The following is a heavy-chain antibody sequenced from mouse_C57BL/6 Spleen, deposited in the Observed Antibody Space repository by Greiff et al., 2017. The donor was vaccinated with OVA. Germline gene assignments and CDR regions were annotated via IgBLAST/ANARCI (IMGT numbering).Heavy chain of an antibody. CDR1: GYTFTSYW. Sequence: QVQLQQPGAELVKPGASVKLSCKASGYTFTSYWMHWVKQRPGQGLEWIGMIHPNSGSTNYNEKFKSKATLTVDKSSSTAYMQLSSLTSEDSAVYYGARRDYDGSSSSYTMDDWGQGTSVTVSS. CDR3: ARRDYDGSSSSYTMDD. J-gene: IGHJ4*01. V-gene: IGHV1-64*01. CDR2: IHPNSGST. D-gene: IGHD1-1*01.